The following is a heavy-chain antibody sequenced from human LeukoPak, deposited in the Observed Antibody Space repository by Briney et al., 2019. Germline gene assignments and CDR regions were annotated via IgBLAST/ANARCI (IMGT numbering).Heavy chain of an antibody. J-gene: IGHJ4*02. Sequence: GGSLRLSCAASGFTFSSYWMLWLRQAPGKGLVWVSRINSDGSSTSYADSVKGRFTISRGNAKNTLYLQMNSLRAEDTAVYYCASSPRWASYGNDIDYWGQGTLVTVSS. CDR1: GFTFSSYW. V-gene: IGHV3-74*01. D-gene: IGHD3-16*01. CDR3: ASSPRWASYGNDIDY. CDR2: INSDGSST.